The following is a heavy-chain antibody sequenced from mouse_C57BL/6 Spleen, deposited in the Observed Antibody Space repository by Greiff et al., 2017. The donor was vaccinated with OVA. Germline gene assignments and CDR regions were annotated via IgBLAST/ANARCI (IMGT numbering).Heavy chain of an antibody. J-gene: IGHJ2*01. CDR1: GYAFSSSW. D-gene: IGHD2-1*01. Sequence: QVQLKESGPELVKPGASVKISCKASGYAFSSSWMNWVKPRPGKGLEWIGRIYPGDGDTNYNGKFKGKATLTADKSSSTAYMQLSSLTSEDSAVYVCARGGNYDYWGQGTTLTVSS. V-gene: IGHV1-82*01. CDR2: IYPGDGDT. CDR3: ARGGNYDY.